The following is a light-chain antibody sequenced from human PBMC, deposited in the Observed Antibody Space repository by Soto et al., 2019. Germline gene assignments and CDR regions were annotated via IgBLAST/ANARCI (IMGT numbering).Light chain of an antibody. Sequence: ELVMTQSPATLSVAPWERSALFCRATQRISTFLACYQQKPGQAPRLLIYGASTRATGIPARFSGSGCGTEFTPTISSLQPDDFAAYYCQHYNGYSEAFGQGTKMDIK. CDR3: QHYNGYSEA. CDR1: QRISTF. CDR2: GAS. J-gene: IGKJ1*01. V-gene: IGKV3-15*01.